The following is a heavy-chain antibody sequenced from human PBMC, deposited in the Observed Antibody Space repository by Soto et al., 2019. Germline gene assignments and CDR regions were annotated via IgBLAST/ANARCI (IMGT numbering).Heavy chain of an antibody. J-gene: IGHJ6*02. CDR3: ARDTQHVYGMDV. V-gene: IGHV1-8*01. Sequence: GASVKVSCKASGYTFTSYDINWVRQATGQGLEWMGWMNPNSGNTGYAQKFQGRVTMTRNTSISTAYMELSGLRSEETAVYYCARDTQHVYGMDVWSQGTTVTVSS. D-gene: IGHD2-15*01. CDR1: GYTFTSYD. CDR2: MNPNSGNT.